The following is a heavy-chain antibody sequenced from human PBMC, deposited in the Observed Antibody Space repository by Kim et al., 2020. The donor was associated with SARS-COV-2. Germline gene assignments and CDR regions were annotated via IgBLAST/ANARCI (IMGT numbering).Heavy chain of an antibody. V-gene: IGHV4-59*01. CDR3: ARDANYYDSSGYWHFDY. CDR1: GGSISSYY. CDR2: IYYSGST. J-gene: IGHJ4*02. Sequence: SETLSLTCTVSGGSISSYYWSWIRQPPGKGLEWIGYIYYSGSTIYNPSLKSRVTVSVDTSKNQFSLKLSSVTAADTAVYYCARDANYYDSSGYWHFDYWGQGTLVTVSS. D-gene: IGHD3-22*01.